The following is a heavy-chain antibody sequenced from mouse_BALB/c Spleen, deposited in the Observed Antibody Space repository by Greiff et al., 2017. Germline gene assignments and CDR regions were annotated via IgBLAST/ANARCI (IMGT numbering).Heavy chain of an antibody. CDR3: ARGGPLRLLAY. D-gene: IGHD1-2*01. CDR2: ISSGSSTI. V-gene: IGHV5-17*02. CDR1: GFTFSSFG. J-gene: IGHJ3*01. Sequence: EVKLVESGGGLVQPGGSRKLPCAASGFTFSSFGMHWVRQAPEKGLEWVAYISSGSSTIYYADTVKGRFTISRDNPKNTLFLQMTSLRSEDTTMYYCARGGPLRLLAYWGQGTLVTVSA.